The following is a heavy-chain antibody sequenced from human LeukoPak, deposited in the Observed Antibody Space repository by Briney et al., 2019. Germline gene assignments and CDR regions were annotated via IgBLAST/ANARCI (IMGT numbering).Heavy chain of an antibody. J-gene: IGHJ3*02. CDR2: IRYDGSNK. D-gene: IGHD6-19*01. Sequence: PGGSLRLSCEASGFTFRTYGIHWVRQAPGKGLEWLTFIRYDGSNKYYADSVKGRFTISRDNSKNTLYLQMNSLRAEDTAVYYCAKAGAPSGWYGAFDIWGQGTMVTVSS. CDR1: GFTFRTYG. V-gene: IGHV3-30*02. CDR3: AKAGAPSGWYGAFDI.